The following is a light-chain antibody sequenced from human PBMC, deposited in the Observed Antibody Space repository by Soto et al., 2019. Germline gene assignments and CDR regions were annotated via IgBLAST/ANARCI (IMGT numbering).Light chain of an antibody. CDR3: QSYDSSVSGYWV. CDR2: GNS. CDR1: SSNIGAGYD. V-gene: IGLV1-40*01. Sequence: QAVVTQPPSVSGAPGQRVTISCTGSSSNIGAGYDVHWYQQLPGTAPKLLIYGNSNRPSGVPDRFSGSKSGTSASLAITGLQAEDEADYYCQSYDSSVSGYWVFGGGTKLTVL. J-gene: IGLJ3*02.